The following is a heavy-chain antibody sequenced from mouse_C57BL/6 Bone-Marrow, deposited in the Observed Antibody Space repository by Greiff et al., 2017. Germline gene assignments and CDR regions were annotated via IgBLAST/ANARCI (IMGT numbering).Heavy chain of an antibody. V-gene: IGHV5-9-1*02. CDR1: GFTFSSYA. J-gene: IGHJ3*01. CDR2: ISSGGDYI. Sequence: EVQGVESGEGLVKPGGSLKLSCAASGFTFSSYAMSWVRQTPEKRLEWVAYISSGGDYIYYADTVKGRFTISRDNARNTLYLQMSSLKSEDTAMYYCTREGIYYGYDGFAYWGQGTLVTVSA. CDR3: TREGIYYGYDGFAY. D-gene: IGHD2-2*01.